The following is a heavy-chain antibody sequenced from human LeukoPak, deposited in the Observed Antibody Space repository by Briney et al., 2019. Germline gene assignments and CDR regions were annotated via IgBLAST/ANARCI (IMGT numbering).Heavy chain of an antibody. V-gene: IGHV3-30*04. D-gene: IGHD1-26*01. CDR1: RFIFSSYA. CDR3: ARDRASGDSGLDYFDY. CDR2: ISSDGSDK. Sequence: PGGSLRLSCVASRFIFSSYAMHWVRQAPGKGLEWVAIISSDGSDKYYADSVKGRFTISRDNSKNTLYLQMNSLRTEDTAVYYCARDRASGDSGLDYFDYWSQGTLVTVSS. J-gene: IGHJ4*02.